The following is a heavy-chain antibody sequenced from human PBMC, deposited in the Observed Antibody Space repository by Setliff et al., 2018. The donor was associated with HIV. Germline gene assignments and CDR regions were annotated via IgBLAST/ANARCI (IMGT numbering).Heavy chain of an antibody. CDR3: ASHQHNFTGYYYYYYYMAV. D-gene: IGHD3-9*01. CDR1: DGSTNSGGYY. J-gene: IGHJ6*03. CDR2: MSYNGST. V-gene: IGHV4-31*03. Sequence: SETLSLTCTVSDGSTNSGGYYWSWIRQHPGKGLEWTGYMSYNGSTYYNPSLKSRLTISVDTPKNQFSLKLSSVTAADTAVYYCASHQHNFTGYYYYYYYMAVWGRGTMVTVSS.